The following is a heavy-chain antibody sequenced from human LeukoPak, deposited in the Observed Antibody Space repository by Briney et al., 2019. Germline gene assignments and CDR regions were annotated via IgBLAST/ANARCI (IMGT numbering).Heavy chain of an antibody. Sequence: GSLRLSCAASGFTVSSNYMSWVRQAPGKGLEWVSSIYSGGSTYSADSVKGRFTISRDNSNNTLYLQMNSLRAEDTAIYYCARGEGGYYQAYWGQGALVTVSS. D-gene: IGHD1-26*01. CDR1: GFTVSSNY. J-gene: IGHJ4*02. CDR2: IYSGGST. V-gene: IGHV3-53*01. CDR3: ARGEGGYYQAY.